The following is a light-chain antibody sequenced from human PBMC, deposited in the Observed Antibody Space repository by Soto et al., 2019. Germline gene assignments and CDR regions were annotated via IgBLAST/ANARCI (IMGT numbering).Light chain of an antibody. J-gene: IGLJ1*01. CDR3: CSYAGSSTYV. CDR2: EGS. Sequence: QSVLTQPASVSGYPGQSITISFTGTSSDVGSYNLVSWYQQHPGKAPKLMIYEGSKRPSGVSNRFSGSKSGNTASLTISGLQAEDEADYYCCSYAGSSTYVFGTGTKVTVL. V-gene: IGLV2-23*01. CDR1: SSDVGSYNL.